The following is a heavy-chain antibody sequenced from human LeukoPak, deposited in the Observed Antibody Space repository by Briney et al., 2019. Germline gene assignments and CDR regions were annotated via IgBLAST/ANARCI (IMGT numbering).Heavy chain of an antibody. D-gene: IGHD3-3*01. CDR2: MSYDGHNK. J-gene: IGHJ5*01. Sequence: GGSLRLSCAGPGFTLRHYAMHWPRQAPGKGLEWLAVMSYDGHNKSYSDSVEGRFTISRDDSKNTLYLHLNSLGSEDTGIYYCARTISVFGILPDNWLDSWGRGIPVTVSS. CDR3: ARTISVFGILPDNWLDS. V-gene: IGHV3-30*03. CDR1: GFTLRHYA.